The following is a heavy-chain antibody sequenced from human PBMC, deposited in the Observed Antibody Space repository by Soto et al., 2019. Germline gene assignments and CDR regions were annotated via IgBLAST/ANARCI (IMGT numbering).Heavy chain of an antibody. V-gene: IGHV4-59*01. CDR2: VYYDGST. D-gene: IGHD3-10*01. CDR1: GDSISYYY. J-gene: IGHJ4*02. Sequence: PSETLSVTCTVSGDSISYYYSSWIRQPPGKGLEWIGYVYYDGSTNYNPSLESRVTMSIDTSKNQFSLKLSSVIAADTAVYYCVSYDRQSGRYSLDYWGQGTLVTVSS. CDR3: VSYDRQSGRYSLDY.